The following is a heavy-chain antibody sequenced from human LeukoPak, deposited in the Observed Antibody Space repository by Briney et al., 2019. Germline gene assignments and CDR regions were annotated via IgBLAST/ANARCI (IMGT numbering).Heavy chain of an antibody. CDR1: GFTFSRYS. D-gene: IGHD5-24*01. V-gene: IGHV3-21*01. Sequence: PGGSLRLSCAASGFTFSRYSLNWVRQAPGKGLEWVSSISSGSSYMYYSDSVKGRFTISRDNAKNSLYLQMNSLRAEDTAMYYCAGSDTICYLPREWDYWYFDLWGRGTLVTVSS. CDR3: AGSDTICYLPREWDYWYFDL. CDR2: ISSGSSYM. J-gene: IGHJ2*01.